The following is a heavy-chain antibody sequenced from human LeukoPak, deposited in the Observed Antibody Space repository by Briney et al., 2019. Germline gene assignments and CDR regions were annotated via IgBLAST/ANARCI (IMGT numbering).Heavy chain of an antibody. CDR3: AAASCSSGRDYYYYYMDV. D-gene: IGHD6-6*01. CDR2: IIPIFGTA. Sequence: RASVKVSCKASGGTFSSYAISWVRQAPGQGLEWMGGIIPIFGTANYAQKFQGRVTITTDESTSTAYMELSSLRSEDTAVYYCAAASCSSGRDYYYYYMDVWGKGTTVTVSS. CDR1: GGTFSSYA. J-gene: IGHJ6*03. V-gene: IGHV1-69*05.